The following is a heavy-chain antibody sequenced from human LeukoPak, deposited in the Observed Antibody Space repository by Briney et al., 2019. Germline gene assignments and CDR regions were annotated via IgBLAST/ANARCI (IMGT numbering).Heavy chain of an antibody. D-gene: IGHD2-15*01. CDR1: GGSVTSGSYY. J-gene: IGHJ3*02. Sequence: PSETLSLTCTVSGGSVTSGSYYWSWIRQPPGKGLEWIGYIYYSGSTNYNPSLKSRVTISVDTSKNQFSLKLSSVTAADTAVYSCARDEGVVIAARGDIWGQGTMVTVSS. CDR2: IYYSGST. CDR3: ARDEGVVIAARGDI. V-gene: IGHV4-61*01.